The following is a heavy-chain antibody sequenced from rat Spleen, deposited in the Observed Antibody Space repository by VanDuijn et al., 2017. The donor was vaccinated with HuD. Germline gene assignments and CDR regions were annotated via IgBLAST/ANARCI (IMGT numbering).Heavy chain of an antibody. CDR2: IWSGGST. J-gene: IGHJ2*01. CDR3: AGGALFDS. CDR1: GFSLTSYG. V-gene: IGHV2-16*01. Sequence: QVQLKESGPGLVKPSLTLSLTCTVSGFSLTSYGVSWVRQPPGKGLEWSGAIWSGGSTDYNSALKSRLSISRDTSKSQVFLKRNSLQTEDTAMYFWAGGALFDSGRQGVLFTVSP.